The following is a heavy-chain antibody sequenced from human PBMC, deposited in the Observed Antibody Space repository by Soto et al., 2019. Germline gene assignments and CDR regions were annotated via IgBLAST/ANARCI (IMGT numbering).Heavy chain of an antibody. J-gene: IGHJ4*02. V-gene: IGHV3-48*01. CDR3: GRDVYPRRSVHFDY. CDR1: GFTFSSYS. CDR2: ISSSSTSI. Sequence: EVQLVESGGGLVQPGGSLRLSCVASGFTFSSYSLNWVRQAPGKGLEWVSYISSSSTSIYYADSVKGRFTMSRDSAKNSLNLQMATRRAGDTATYYWGRDVYPRRSVHFDYWGQGTLVTVSS.